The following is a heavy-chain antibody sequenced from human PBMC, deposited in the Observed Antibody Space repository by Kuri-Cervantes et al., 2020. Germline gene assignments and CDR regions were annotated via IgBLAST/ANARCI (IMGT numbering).Heavy chain of an antibody. D-gene: IGHD3-3*01. CDR3: ARRKGISNYYHYGMDV. CDR1: GFTFSSYG. Sequence: GGSLRLSCAASGFTFSSYGMHWVRQAPGKGLEWVAVIWYDGSNKYYADSVKGRFTISRDNSKNTLYLQMNSLRAEDAAVYYCARRKGISNYYHYGMDVWGQGTTVTVSS. CDR2: IWYDGSNK. V-gene: IGHV3-33*01. J-gene: IGHJ6*02.